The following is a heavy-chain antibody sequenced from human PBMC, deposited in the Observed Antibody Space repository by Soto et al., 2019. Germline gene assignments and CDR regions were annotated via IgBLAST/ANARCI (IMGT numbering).Heavy chain of an antibody. J-gene: IGHJ4*02. Sequence: SETLSLTCAVSGGSISSGGYSWSWIRQPPGKGLEWIGYIYHSGSTYYNPSLKSRVTISVDRSKNQFSLKLSSVTAADTAVYYCATRNWNDHYFDYWGQGTLVTVSS. CDR3: ATRNWNDHYFDY. CDR2: IYHSGST. CDR1: GGSISSGGYS. V-gene: IGHV4-30-2*01. D-gene: IGHD1-1*01.